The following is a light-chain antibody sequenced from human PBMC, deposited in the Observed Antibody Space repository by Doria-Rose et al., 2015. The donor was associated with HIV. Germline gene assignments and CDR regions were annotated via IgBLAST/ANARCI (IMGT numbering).Light chain of an antibody. CDR3: QQYYDTPS. V-gene: IGKV4-1*01. CDR2: WAS. Sequence: DIVLTQSPESLGMSLGERATLNCKSNQSLLYTSKNYLAWYQQKPGQPPKLLIYWASTRQSGVPARFSDSGSGTDFTLTISSLEAEDVAVYYCQQYYDTPSFGPGTTVDIK. J-gene: IGKJ3*01. CDR1: QSLLYTSKNY.